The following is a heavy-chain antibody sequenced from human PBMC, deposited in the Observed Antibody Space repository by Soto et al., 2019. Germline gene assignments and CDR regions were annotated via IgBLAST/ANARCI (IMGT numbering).Heavy chain of an antibody. V-gene: IGHV4-59*01. Sequence: QVQLQESGPGLVKPSETLSLTCTVSGGSISGYYWSWIRQPPGKGLEWLGYIYYRGSTSYTPSLKSRVTISLDTSKNQFSLKLSSVTAADTAVYYCARDVANGLEYWGQGTLVTVSS. D-gene: IGHD2-21*01. CDR3: ARDVANGLEY. J-gene: IGHJ4*02. CDR2: IYYRGST. CDR1: GGSISGYY.